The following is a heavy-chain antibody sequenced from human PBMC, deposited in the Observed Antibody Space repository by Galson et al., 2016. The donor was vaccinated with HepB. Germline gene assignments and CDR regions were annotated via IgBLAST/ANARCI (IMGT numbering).Heavy chain of an antibody. CDR3: ARNPHSTNWIGAEYFQY. Sequence: SLRLSCAASGFTFSGYGMNWVRQTPAKGLEWVSSIRSNSNYMYYADSVRGRFTISRDNAKNSLYLQMNSLTAEDTAVYYCARNPHSTNWIGAEYFQYWGQGTLVTVSS. D-gene: IGHD6-13*01. V-gene: IGHV3-21*01. CDR2: IRSNSNYM. J-gene: IGHJ1*01. CDR1: GFTFSGYG.